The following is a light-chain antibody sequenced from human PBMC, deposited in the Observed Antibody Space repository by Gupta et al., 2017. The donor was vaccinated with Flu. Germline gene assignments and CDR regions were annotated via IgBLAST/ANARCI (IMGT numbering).Light chain of an antibody. J-gene: IGLJ2*01. CDR3: GTWDDNLSAGV. CDR1: SSNIGNNH. CDR2: ENN. V-gene: IGLV1-51*02. Sequence: QSVLTQPPSVSAAPGQRVTISCSGSSSNIGNNHVSWYLLLPGTAPKLLIYENNRRPSGIPDRFSGSKSGTSATLGSTRLQTGDEAEYYCGTWDDNLSAGVFGGGTQVTVL.